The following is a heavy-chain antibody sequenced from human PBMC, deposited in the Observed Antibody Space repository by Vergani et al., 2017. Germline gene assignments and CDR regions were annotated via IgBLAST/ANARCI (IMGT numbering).Heavy chain of an antibody. J-gene: IGHJ6*03. Sequence: QVTLKESGPVLVKPTETLPLTCTVSGFPPSNARMGVSWIRQPPGKALEWLAHIFSNDEKSYSTSLKSRLTISKDTSKSQVVLTMTNMDPVDTATYYCARDSXSWYGSYYYYYMDVWGKGTTVTVSS. CDR1: GFPPSNARMG. V-gene: IGHV2-26*01. CDR3: ARDSXSWYGSYYYYYMDV. D-gene: IGHD6-13*01. CDR2: IFSNDEK.